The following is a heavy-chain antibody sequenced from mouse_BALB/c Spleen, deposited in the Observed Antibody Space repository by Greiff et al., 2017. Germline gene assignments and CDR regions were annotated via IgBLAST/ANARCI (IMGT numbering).Heavy chain of an antibody. Sequence: EVMLVESGGGLVQPGGSLRLSCATSGFTFTDYYMSWVRQPPGKALEWLGFIRNKANGYTTEYSASVKGRFTISRDNSQSILYLQMNTLRAEDSATYYCARGRDYDVGGVAMDYWGQGTSVTVSS. D-gene: IGHD2-4*01. CDR1: GFTFTDYY. J-gene: IGHJ4*01. V-gene: IGHV7-3*02. CDR3: ARGRDYDVGGVAMDY. CDR2: IRNKANGYTT.